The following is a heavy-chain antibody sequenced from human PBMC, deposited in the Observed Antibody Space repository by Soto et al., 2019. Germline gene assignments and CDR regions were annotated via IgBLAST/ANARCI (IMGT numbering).Heavy chain of an antibody. J-gene: IGHJ6*02. V-gene: IGHV1-2*02. CDR1: GYTFTVYY. D-gene: IGHD6-13*01. CDR2: INPNSGGT. CDR3: ARDHGYSSSRYYYYYYGMDV. Sequence: ASVKVSCKASGYTFTVYYMHWVRQAPGQGLEWMGWINPNSGGTNYAQKFQGRVTMTRDTSISTAYMELSRLRSDDTAVYYCARDHGYSSSRYYYYYYGMDVWGQGTTVTVSS.